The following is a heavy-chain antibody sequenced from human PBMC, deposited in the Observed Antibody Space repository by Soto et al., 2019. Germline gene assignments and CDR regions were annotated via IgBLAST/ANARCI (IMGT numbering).Heavy chain of an antibody. J-gene: IGHJ4*02. CDR1: GDSVSSNSAA. Sequence: SQTLSLTCAISGDSVSSNSAALTLIRQSPSRGLEWLGRTYYRSKWYDDYAVSVKSRMTINPDTSKNQFSLQLNSVTPEDTAVYYCARTTVAGTYSHFDYWGQGTLVTVSS. CDR3: ARTTVAGTYSHFDY. V-gene: IGHV6-1*01. CDR2: TYYRSKWYD. D-gene: IGHD6-19*01.